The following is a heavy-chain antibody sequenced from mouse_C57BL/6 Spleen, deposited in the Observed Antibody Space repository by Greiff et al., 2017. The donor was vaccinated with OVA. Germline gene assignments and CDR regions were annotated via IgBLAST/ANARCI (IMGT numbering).Heavy chain of an antibody. CDR3: ARGDDYDDGAY. CDR1: GYTFTSYW. D-gene: IGHD2-4*01. Sequence: QVQLQQPGAELVMPGASVKLSCKASGYTFTSYWMHWVKQRPGQGLEWIGEIDPSDSYTNYNQKFKGKSTLTVDKSSSKAYMQRSSLTSEDSAVYYCARGDDYDDGAYWGQGTLVTVSA. J-gene: IGHJ3*01. CDR2: IDPSDSYT. V-gene: IGHV1-69*01.